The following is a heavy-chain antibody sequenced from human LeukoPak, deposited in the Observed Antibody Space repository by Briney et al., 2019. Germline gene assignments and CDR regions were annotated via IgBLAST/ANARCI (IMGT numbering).Heavy chain of an antibody. J-gene: IGHJ4*02. CDR1: GFTFSSYA. Sequence: GGSLRLSCAASGFTFSSYAMHWVRQAPGKGLEYVSAISSNGGSTYYANSVKGRFTISRDNSKNTLYLHMGSLRAEDMAVYYCARDLISWGQGTLVTVSS. CDR3: ARDLIS. V-gene: IGHV3-64*01. CDR2: ISSNGGST. D-gene: IGHD3-16*01.